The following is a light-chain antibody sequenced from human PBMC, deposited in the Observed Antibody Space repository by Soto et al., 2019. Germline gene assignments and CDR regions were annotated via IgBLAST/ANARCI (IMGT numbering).Light chain of an antibody. CDR3: LQSYRTPLT. V-gene: IGKV1-39*01. CDR1: QSINNY. J-gene: IGKJ4*01. CDR2: GAS. Sequence: DLQMTQAPSFLSASVGDRFTITCRASQSINNYLSWYQQKKGKAPNXXIFGASTLPSGVPSRFSGSGYGTDFNLTISSLQTEDSATYYCLQSYRTPLTFGGGTKVDI.